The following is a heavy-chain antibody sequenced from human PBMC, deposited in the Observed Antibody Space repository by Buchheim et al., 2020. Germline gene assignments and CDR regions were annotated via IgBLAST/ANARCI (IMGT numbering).Heavy chain of an antibody. D-gene: IGHD5-18*01. V-gene: IGHV4-59*01. CDR1: GDSISTYY. CDR3: ARLSLFGYAME. CDR2: IYYSGGGGGT. J-gene: IGHJ4*02. Sequence: QVQLQESGPGLVKPSETLSLICTVSGDSISTYYWSWSRQPPGKGLEWIGYIYYSGGGGGTNYNPSLKSRVTIPVDTSKNQFSLKVNSATAADTAVYYCARLSLFGYAMEWGQGTL.